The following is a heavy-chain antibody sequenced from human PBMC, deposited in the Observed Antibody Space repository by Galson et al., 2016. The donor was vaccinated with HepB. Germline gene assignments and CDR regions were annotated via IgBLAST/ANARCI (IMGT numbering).Heavy chain of an antibody. Sequence: SVKVSCKVSGYGLTELAMHWVRQAPGKGLEWMGHFDPEDGERFYAQKFQGRVTMTADTSADTAYMELSSLRSEDTAIYYCATEDFDYWGQGNLVSVAS. J-gene: IGHJ4*02. V-gene: IGHV1-24*01. CDR1: GYGLTELA. D-gene: IGHD3-3*01. CDR3: ATEDFDY. CDR2: FDPEDGER.